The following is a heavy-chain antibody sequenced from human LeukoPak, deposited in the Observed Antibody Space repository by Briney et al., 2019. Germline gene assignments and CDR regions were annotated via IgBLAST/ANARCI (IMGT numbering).Heavy chain of an antibody. V-gene: IGHV4-39*07. D-gene: IGHD6-19*01. J-gene: IGHJ4*02. Sequence: PSETLSLTCTVSGGSISSSSYYWGWIRQPPGKGLEWIGSIYYSGSTYYNPSLKSRVTISVDTSKNQFSLKLSSVTAADTAVYYCASAIAVAGRIDYWGQGTLVTVSS. CDR2: IYYSGST. CDR1: GGSISSSSYY. CDR3: ASAIAVAGRIDY.